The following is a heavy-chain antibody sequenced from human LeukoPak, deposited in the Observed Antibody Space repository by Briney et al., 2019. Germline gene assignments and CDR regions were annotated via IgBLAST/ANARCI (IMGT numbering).Heavy chain of an antibody. J-gene: IGHJ3*02. CDR1: GGSISSYY. V-gene: IGHV4-59*01. CDR3: ATGESRPGTFDI. D-gene: IGHD1-14*01. Sequence: SETLSLTCTVSGGSISSYYWSWIRQPPGKGLEWIGYIFSSGSTNYNPSLKSRVTISLDTSKNHFSLKLSSVTAADTAVYYCATGESRPGTFDIWGQGTMVTVSS. CDR2: IFSSGST.